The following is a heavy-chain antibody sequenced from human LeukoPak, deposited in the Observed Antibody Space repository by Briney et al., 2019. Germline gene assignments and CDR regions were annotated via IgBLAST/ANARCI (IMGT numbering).Heavy chain of an antibody. V-gene: IGHV4-38-2*02. CDR1: GYSINSAYY. CDR2: MYHSGIT. Sequence: PSETLSLTCTVSGYSINSAYYWGWIRQPPGKGLEWIGTMYHSGITYYNLSLKSRVTIPVDTSKNQFSLKLNSVTAADTAVYYCARLTPGKNWFDPWGHGTLVTVSS. J-gene: IGHJ5*02. D-gene: IGHD3-10*01. CDR3: ARLTPGKNWFDP.